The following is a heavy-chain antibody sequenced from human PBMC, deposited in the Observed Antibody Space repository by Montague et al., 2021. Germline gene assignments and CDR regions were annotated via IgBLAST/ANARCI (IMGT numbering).Heavy chain of an antibody. D-gene: IGHD6-19*01. V-gene: IGHV3-23*01. CDR3: ANARVAVAGAEDY. CDR2: ISGSGGST. Sequence: SLRLSCAASGFTFSSYAMSWVRQPPGKGLEWVSGISGSGGSTYYGDSVKGRFTISRDNSKNTLYLQMNSLRAEDTAIYFCANARVAVAGAEDYWGQGALVTAPS. CDR1: GFTFSSYA. J-gene: IGHJ4*02.